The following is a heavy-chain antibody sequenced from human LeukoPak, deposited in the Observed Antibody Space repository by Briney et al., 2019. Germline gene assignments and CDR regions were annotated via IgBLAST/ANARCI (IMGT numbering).Heavy chain of an antibody. V-gene: IGHV3-15*01. CDR1: GFIFSSYS. D-gene: IGHD6-13*01. Sequence: GGSLRLSCAASGFIFSSYSMNWVRQAPGKGLEWVGRIKSKTEGETTDYAAPVKGRFNISRDDSKNTLFLQMNSLITEDTAVYYCTTEDSWAGGPTDYWGQGTLVTVSS. J-gene: IGHJ4*02. CDR3: TTEDSWAGGPTDY. CDR2: IKSKTEGETT.